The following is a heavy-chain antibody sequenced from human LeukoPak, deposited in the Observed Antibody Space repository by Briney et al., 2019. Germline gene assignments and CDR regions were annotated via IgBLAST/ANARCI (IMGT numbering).Heavy chain of an antibody. CDR1: GGSISSSSYY. J-gene: IGHJ4*02. CDR2: IYYSGST. Sequence: SETLSLTCTVSGGSISSSSYYWGWIRQPPGKGLEWIGSIYYSGSTYYNPSLKSRVTISADTSKNQFSLKLSSVTAADTAVYYCARAVLAGASRFDYWGQGTLVTVSS. CDR3: ARAVLAGASRFDY. V-gene: IGHV4-39*07. D-gene: IGHD1-26*01.